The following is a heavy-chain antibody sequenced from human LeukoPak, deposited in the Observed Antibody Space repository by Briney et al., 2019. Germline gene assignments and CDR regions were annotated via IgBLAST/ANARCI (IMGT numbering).Heavy chain of an antibody. CDR1: GFTFSRYW. CDR3: GRDSGYANQSP. V-gene: IGHV3-74*01. J-gene: IGHJ5*02. D-gene: IGHD3-10*01. CDR2: INSDGSNT. Sequence: GGSLRLSCAASGFTFSRYWMHWVRQAPGKGLVWVSHINSDGSNTNYADSVKGRFTISRDNAKNTLYLQMNSLRAEDTAVYYCGRDSGYANQSPWGQGTLVTVSS.